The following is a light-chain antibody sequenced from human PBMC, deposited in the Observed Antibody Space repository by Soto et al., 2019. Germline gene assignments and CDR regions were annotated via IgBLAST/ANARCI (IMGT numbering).Light chain of an antibody. CDR1: PAIASF. CDR2: GAS. V-gene: IGKV1-9*01. CDR3: QQLNGSPWT. Sequence: IQLTQSPSSLSASVGDRVTITSRASPAIASFLAWYQQKPGTAPKLLIYGASTLQSGVPSRFSGSRSGTDYTLTIASLQPEDFATYYCQQLNGSPWTFGQGTKVEIK. J-gene: IGKJ1*01.